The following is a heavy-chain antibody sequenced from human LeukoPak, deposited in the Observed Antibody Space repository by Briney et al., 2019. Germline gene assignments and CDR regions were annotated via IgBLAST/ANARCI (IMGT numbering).Heavy chain of an antibody. V-gene: IGHV4-31*03. CDR2: IYYSGST. J-gene: IGHJ4*02. Sequence: SQTLSLTCTVSGGSISSGGYYWSWTRQHPGKGLEWIGYIYYSGSTYYNPSLKSRVTISVDTSKNQFSLKLSSVTAADTAVYYCAGVSRLCHDYWGQGTLVTVSS. CDR1: GGSISSGGYY. D-gene: IGHD2-2*01. CDR3: AGVSRLCHDY.